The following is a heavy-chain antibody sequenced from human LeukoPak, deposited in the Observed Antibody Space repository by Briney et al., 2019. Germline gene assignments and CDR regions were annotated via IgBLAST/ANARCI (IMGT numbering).Heavy chain of an antibody. Sequence: SETLSLTCTVSGGSISSYYWNWIRQPPGKGLEWIGYIYYSGSTNYNPSLKSRVTISVDTSKNQFSLKLSSVTAADTAVYYCARAVSASTVYYFDYWGQGTLVTASS. CDR3: ARAVSASTVYYFDY. CDR2: IYYSGST. CDR1: GGSISSYY. D-gene: IGHD4-17*01. J-gene: IGHJ4*02. V-gene: IGHV4-59*01.